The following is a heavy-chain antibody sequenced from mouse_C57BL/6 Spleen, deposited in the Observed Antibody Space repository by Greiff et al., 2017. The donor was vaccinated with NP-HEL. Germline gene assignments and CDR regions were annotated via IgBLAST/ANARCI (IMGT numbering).Heavy chain of an antibody. V-gene: IGHV1-43*01. D-gene: IGHD2-10*01. CDR3: ARSYYDYYAMDY. J-gene: IGHJ4*01. CDR1: GYSFTGYY. CDR2: INPSTGGT. Sequence: VQLQQSGPELVKPGASVKISCKASGYSFTGYYMHWVKQSSEKSLEWIGEINPSTGGTSYNQKFKGKATLTVDKSSSTAYMQLKSLTSEDSAVYYCARSYYDYYAMDYWGQGTSVTVSS.